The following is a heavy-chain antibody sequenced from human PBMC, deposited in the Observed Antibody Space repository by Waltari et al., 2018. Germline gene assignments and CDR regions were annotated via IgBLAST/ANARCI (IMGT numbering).Heavy chain of an antibody. V-gene: IGHV3-7*01. Sequence: EVRLVESGGGLVQPGESLRLSCVASGFTFSHLWLTWVRQAPGKGLEWVANMNQDGNEKYDVGSVKGRFTISRDNAKNSLYLQMNSLRADDTAVYYCARLPISSTSYANDYWGQGTLVTVSS. CDR2: MNQDGNEK. D-gene: IGHD2-2*01. J-gene: IGHJ4*02. CDR3: ARLPISSTSYANDY. CDR1: GFTFSHLW.